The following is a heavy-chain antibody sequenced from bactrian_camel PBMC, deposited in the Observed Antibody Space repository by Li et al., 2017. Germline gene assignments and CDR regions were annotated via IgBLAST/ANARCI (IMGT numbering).Heavy chain of an antibody. D-gene: IGHD1*01. V-gene: IGHV3S53*01. CDR3: AAVRHFHCESLSPGAFTY. J-gene: IGHJ4*01. CDR2: LASDGSP. Sequence: HVQLVESGGGSVQAGGSLRLSCAFDAYTPANVRMAWFRQAPGKEREGVASLASDGSPIYANSLKGRFSISQDNAKNTVDLQMNSLKPEDTAMYHCAAVRHFHCESLSPGAFTYWGQGTQVTVS. CDR1: AYTPANVR.